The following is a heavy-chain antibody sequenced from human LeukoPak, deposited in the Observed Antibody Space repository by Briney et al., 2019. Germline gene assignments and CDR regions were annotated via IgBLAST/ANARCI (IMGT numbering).Heavy chain of an antibody. CDR2: IYPGDSDT. J-gene: IGHJ4*02. CDR3: ARRADYGGNSNYFDY. CDR1: GYSFTSYW. V-gene: IGHV5-51*01. D-gene: IGHD4-23*01. Sequence: GESLKISCKGSGYSFTSYWIGWVRQMPGKGLEWMGIIYPGDSDTRYSPSFQGQVTISADKSISTAYLQWSSLKASDTAMYYCARRADYGGNSNYFDYWGQGTLVTVSS.